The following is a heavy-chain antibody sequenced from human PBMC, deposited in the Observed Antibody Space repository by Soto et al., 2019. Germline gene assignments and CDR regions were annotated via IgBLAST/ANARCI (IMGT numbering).Heavy chain of an antibody. CDR2: ISGSGGST. CDR3: AKDGFPARGWYYYSYYMDV. J-gene: IGHJ6*03. CDR1: GFTFSSYA. D-gene: IGHD2-15*01. V-gene: IGHV3-23*01. Sequence: PGGSLRLSCAASGFTFSSYAMSWVRQAPGKGLEWVSAISGSGGSTYYADSVKGRFTISRDNSKNTLYLQMNSLRAEDTAVYYCAKDGFPARGWYYYSYYMDVWGKGTTVTVSS.